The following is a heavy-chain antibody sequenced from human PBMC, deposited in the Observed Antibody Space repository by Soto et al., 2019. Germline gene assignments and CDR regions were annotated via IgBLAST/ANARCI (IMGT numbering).Heavy chain of an antibody. V-gene: IGHV4-59*01. J-gene: IGHJ5*02. D-gene: IGHD6-6*01. CDR3: ARDRRWFDP. Sequence: SETLSLTCTVSGGSISSYYWSWIRQPPGKGLEWIGYIYYSGSTNYNPSLKSRVTISVDTSKNQFSLKLSSVTAADTAVYYCARDRRWFDPWGQGTLVTVSS. CDR1: GGSISSYY. CDR2: IYYSGST.